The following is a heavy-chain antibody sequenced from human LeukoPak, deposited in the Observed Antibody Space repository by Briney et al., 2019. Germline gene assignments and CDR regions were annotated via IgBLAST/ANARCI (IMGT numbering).Heavy chain of an antibody. CDR2: ISYDGSNK. D-gene: IGHD1-1*01. Sequence: GGSLRLSCAASGFTFSSYGMHWVRQAPGKGLEWVAVISYDGSNKYYADSVKGRFTISRDNSKNTLYLQMNSLRAEDTAVYYCARDNWVYYFDYWGQGALVTVSS. CDR1: GFTFSSYG. J-gene: IGHJ4*02. CDR3: ARDNWVYYFDY. V-gene: IGHV3-30*03.